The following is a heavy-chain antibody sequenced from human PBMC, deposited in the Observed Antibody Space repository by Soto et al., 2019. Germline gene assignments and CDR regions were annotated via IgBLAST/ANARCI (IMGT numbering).Heavy chain of an antibody. CDR2: INAGNGNT. J-gene: IGHJ4*02. V-gene: IGHV1-3*01. CDR1: GYTFTSYA. CDR3: ASAFGYCSSTSCYPPDY. D-gene: IGHD2-2*01. Sequence: GASVKVSCKASGYTFTSYAMHWVRQAPGQRLEWMGWINAGNGNTKYSQKFQGRVTITRDTSASTAYMELSSLRSEDTAVYYCASAFGYCSSTSCYPPDYWGQGTLVTVSS.